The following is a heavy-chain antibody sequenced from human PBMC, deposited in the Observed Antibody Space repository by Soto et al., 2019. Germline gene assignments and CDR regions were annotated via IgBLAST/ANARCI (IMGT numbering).Heavy chain of an antibody. J-gene: IGHJ4*02. CDR3: TKTQEGRSFTFDY. CDR1: GFTFRSYG. CDR2: ISYRGSDT. Sequence: GVSLRLSCAASGFTFRSYGMRWVRQAPGKGLEWVATISYRGSDTYYADSVKGRLTISRDNSKNTLYLQMNSLRAEDTAVYYCTKTQEGRSFTFDYWGLGTLVTGSS. V-gene: IGHV3-30*18.